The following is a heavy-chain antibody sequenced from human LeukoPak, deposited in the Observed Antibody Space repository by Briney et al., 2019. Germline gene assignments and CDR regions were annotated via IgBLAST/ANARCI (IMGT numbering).Heavy chain of an antibody. J-gene: IGHJ4*02. D-gene: IGHD6-13*01. CDR3: AKDREQQEFDY. V-gene: IGHV3-30*18. Sequence: PGGSLRLSCAASGFTFSYYAMSWVRQAPGKGLEWVAVISYDGSNKYYADSVKGRFTISRDNSKNTLYLQMNSLRAEDTAVYYCAKDREQQEFDYWGQGTLVTVSS. CDR1: GFTFSYYA. CDR2: ISYDGSNK.